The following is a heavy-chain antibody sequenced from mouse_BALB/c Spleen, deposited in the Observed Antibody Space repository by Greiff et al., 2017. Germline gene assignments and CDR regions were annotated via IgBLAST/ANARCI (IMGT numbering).Heavy chain of an antibody. CDR2: IDPSDSYT. CDR3: ANYDDDGFAY. J-gene: IGHJ3*01. V-gene: IGHV1-69*02. CDR1: GYTFTSYW. D-gene: IGHD2-4*01. Sequence: QVQLQQPGAELVKPGASVKLSCKASGYTFTSYWMHWVKQRPGQGLEWIGEIDPSDSYTNYNQKFKGKATLTVDKSSSTAYMQLSSLTSEDSAVYYCANYDDDGFAYWGQGTLVTVSA.